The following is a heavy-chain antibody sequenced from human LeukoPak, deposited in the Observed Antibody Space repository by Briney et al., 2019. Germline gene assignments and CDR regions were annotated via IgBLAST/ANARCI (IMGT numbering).Heavy chain of an antibody. CDR2: INHSGST. Sequence: PSETLSLTCAVYGGSFSGYYWSWIRQPPGKGLEWIGEINHSGSTNYNPSLKSRVTISVDTSKNQFSLKLSSVTAADTAVYYCARLFEDIVVVVAAIEDYYYYYMDVWGKGTTVTVSS. D-gene: IGHD2-15*01. CDR3: ARLFEDIVVVVAAIEDYYYYYMDV. J-gene: IGHJ6*03. CDR1: GGSFSGYY. V-gene: IGHV4-34*01.